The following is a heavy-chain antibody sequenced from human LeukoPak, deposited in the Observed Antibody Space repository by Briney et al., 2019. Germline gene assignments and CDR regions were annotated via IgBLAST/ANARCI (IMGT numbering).Heavy chain of an antibody. Sequence: GGSLRLSCAASGFTVDSNYLSWVRQAPGKGLEWVAVISDDGSNKYYADSVKGRFTISRDNSKNTLYLQMNSLRPEDTAVYYCARVDDLDAFDIWGQGTMVTVSS. CDR2: ISDDGSNK. J-gene: IGHJ3*02. V-gene: IGHV3-30*03. CDR1: GFTVDSNY. CDR3: ARVDDLDAFDI. D-gene: IGHD2-2*03.